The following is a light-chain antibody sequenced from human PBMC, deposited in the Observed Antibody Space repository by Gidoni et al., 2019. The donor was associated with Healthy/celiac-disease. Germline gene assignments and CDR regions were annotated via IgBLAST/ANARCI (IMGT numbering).Light chain of an antibody. J-gene: IGLJ3*02. CDR3: AAWDDSLNGLWV. V-gene: IGLV1-44*01. Sequence: QSVLTQPPSASGTPGQSVTISCSGSSSNIGSNTVNWYPQLPGTAPNLPIYSNNQRPSGVPDRFSGSKSGTSASLAISGLQSEDEADYYCAAWDDSLNGLWVFGGGTKLTVL. CDR2: SNN. CDR1: SSNIGSNT.